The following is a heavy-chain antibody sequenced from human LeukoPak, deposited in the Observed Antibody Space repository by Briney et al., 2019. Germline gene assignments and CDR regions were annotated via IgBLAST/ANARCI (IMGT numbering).Heavy chain of an antibody. CDR2: IIPIFGTA. CDR1: GGTFSSYA. Sequence: SVKVSCKASGGTFSSYAISWVRQAPGQGLEWTGGIIPIFGTANYAQKFQGRVTITADESTSTAYMELSSLRSEDTAVYYCAREGSVTTASFDYWGQGTPVTVSS. J-gene: IGHJ4*02. D-gene: IGHD4-17*01. CDR3: AREGSVTTASFDY. V-gene: IGHV1-69*13.